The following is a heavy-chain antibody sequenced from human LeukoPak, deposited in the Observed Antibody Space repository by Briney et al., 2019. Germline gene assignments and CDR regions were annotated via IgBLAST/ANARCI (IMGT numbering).Heavy chain of an antibody. Sequence: GGSLRLSCAASGFTFSDYHMSWIRQAPGKGLEWVSYISSSGSTIYYADSVKGRFTISRDNAKNSLYLQMSSLRAEDTAVYYCARAQTYGDSRLLLDFWGQGTLVTVSS. CDR3: ARAQTYGDSRLLLDF. D-gene: IGHD4-17*01. CDR1: GFTFSDYH. CDR2: ISSSGSTI. V-gene: IGHV3-11*04. J-gene: IGHJ4*02.